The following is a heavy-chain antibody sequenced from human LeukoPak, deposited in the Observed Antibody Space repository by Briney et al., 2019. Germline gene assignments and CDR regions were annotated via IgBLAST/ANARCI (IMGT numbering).Heavy chain of an antibody. Sequence: SVKVSCKVSGYTLTELSMHWVRQAPGKGLEWRGGFDPEDGETIYAQKFQGRVTMTEDPSIDTAYVELSSLRSEDTAVYYCARGYRLYGSGSKSFDPWGQGTLVTVSS. CDR2: FDPEDGET. V-gene: IGHV1-24*01. D-gene: IGHD3-10*01. CDR3: ARGYRLYGSGSKSFDP. CDR1: GYTLTELS. J-gene: IGHJ5*02.